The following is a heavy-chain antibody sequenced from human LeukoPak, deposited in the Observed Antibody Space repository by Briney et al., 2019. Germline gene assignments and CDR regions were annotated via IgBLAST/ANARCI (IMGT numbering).Heavy chain of an antibody. D-gene: IGHD6-19*01. V-gene: IGHV3-23*01. Sequence: GGSLRLSCAASGFTFSSYAMSWVRQAPGKGLEWVSAISGTVGSTHYADSVKGRFTISRDNSKNTLYLQMNSLRAEDTAVYYCAKDRGSIAVAGIDYWGQGTLVTVSS. CDR3: AKDRGSIAVAGIDY. CDR2: ISGTVGST. J-gene: IGHJ4*02. CDR1: GFTFSSYA.